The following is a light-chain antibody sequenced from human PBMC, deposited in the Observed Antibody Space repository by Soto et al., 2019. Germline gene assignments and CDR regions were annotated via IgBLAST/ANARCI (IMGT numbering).Light chain of an antibody. Sequence: DIQLTQSPSFLSVSVGDRVTITCRASQAIDTYLAWYQQKPGKAPKLLIYAASLLQSGVPSRFSGIGSGTEFTLTINSLQPEDFASYYCQQLNSFPFIFGQGTRLEIK. CDR3: QQLNSFPFI. CDR1: QAIDTY. V-gene: IGKV1-9*01. J-gene: IGKJ5*01. CDR2: AAS.